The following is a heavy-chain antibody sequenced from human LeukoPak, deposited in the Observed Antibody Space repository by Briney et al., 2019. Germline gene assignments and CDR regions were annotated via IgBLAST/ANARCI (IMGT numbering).Heavy chain of an antibody. J-gene: IGHJ4*02. Sequence: ASVKVSCKASGYTFTGYYMHWVRQAPGQGLEWMGRINPNSGGTNYAQKFQGRVTMTRDTSISTAYMELSRLRSDDTAVYYCASGGTYYYDSSGYPSGFDYWGQGTLITVSS. CDR3: ASGGTYYYDSSGYPSGFDY. V-gene: IGHV1-2*06. CDR1: GYTFTGYY. D-gene: IGHD3-22*01. CDR2: INPNSGGT.